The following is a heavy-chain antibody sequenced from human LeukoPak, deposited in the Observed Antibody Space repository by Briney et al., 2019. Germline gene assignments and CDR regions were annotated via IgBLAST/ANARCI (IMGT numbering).Heavy chain of an antibody. CDR2: INPNSGGT. Sequence: GASVKVSCKASGYTFTGYYMHWVRQAPGQGLEWMGWINPNSGGTNYAQKFQGRVTMTRDTSISTAYMELSRLRSDDTAVYYCARESTRDCSSTSCYTSPNDYWGQGTLVTVSS. CDR1: GYTFTGYY. CDR3: ARESTRDCSSTSCYTSPNDY. D-gene: IGHD2-2*02. V-gene: IGHV1-2*02. J-gene: IGHJ4*02.